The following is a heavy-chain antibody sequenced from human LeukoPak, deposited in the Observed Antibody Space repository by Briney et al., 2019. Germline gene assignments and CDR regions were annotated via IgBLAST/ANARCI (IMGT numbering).Heavy chain of an antibody. Sequence: PSETLSLTCTVSGGSISSYYWSWIRQPPGKGLEWIGYIYYSGSINYNPSLKSRVTISVDASKNQFSLKLSSVTAADTAVYYCARSSGYYSSEGYFQHWGQGTLVTVSS. V-gene: IGHV4-59*08. CDR1: GGSISSYY. CDR3: ARSSGYYSSEGYFQH. J-gene: IGHJ1*01. CDR2: IYYSGSI. D-gene: IGHD3-22*01.